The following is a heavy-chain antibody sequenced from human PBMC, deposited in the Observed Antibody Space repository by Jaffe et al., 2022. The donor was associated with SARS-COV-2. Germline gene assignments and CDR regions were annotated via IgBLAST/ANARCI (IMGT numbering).Heavy chain of an antibody. CDR2: IKQDGSEK. V-gene: IGHV3-7*01. Sequence: EVQLVESGGGLVQPGGSLRLSCAASGFTFSSYWMSWVRQAPGKGLEWVANIKQDGSEKYYVDSVKGRFTISRDNAKNSLYLQMNSLRAEDTAVYYCAREALRWGFDWFDPWGQGTLVTVSS. CDR3: AREALRWGFDWFDP. J-gene: IGHJ5*02. D-gene: IGHD4-17*01. CDR1: GFTFSSYW.